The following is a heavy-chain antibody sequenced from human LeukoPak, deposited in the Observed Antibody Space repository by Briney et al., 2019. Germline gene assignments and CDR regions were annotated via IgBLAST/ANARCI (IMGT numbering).Heavy chain of an antibody. Sequence: GGSLRLSCAASGFTFSNYWMHWVRQAPGKGLVWVSHINTDGSSTNYADSVMGRSTISRDNAKNTLYLQMNSLRAEDTAVYYCAYSSLYYFDFWGQGTLVTVSS. J-gene: IGHJ4*02. CDR2: INTDGSST. CDR1: GFTFSNYW. D-gene: IGHD6-13*01. V-gene: IGHV3-74*01. CDR3: AYSSLYYFDF.